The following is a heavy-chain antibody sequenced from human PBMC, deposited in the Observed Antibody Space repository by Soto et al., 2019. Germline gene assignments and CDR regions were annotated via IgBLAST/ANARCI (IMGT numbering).Heavy chain of an antibody. CDR1: GXTFSSYC. V-gene: IGHV3-30*18. D-gene: IGHD3-10*01. J-gene: IGHJ4*02. Sequence: GSLRLSCAASGXTFSSYCMHWVRQAPGKGLEWVAVISYDGSNKYYADSVKGRFTISRDNSKNTLYLQMNSLRAEDTAVYYCAKDLHPITMVRGVIPFDYWGQATLVTVSS. CDR3: AKDLHPITMVRGVIPFDY. CDR2: ISYDGSNK.